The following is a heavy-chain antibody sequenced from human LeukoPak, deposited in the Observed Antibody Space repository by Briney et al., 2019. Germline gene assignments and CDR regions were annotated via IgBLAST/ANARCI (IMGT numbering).Heavy chain of an antibody. CDR1: GFTFSSYW. Sequence: GGSLRLSCAASGFTFSSYWMSWVRQAPGKGPEWVANIKQDGSEKYYVDSVKGRFTISRDNAKNSLYLQMNSLRAEDTAVYYCARGRDYAYPTLDYWGQGTLVTVSS. J-gene: IGHJ4*02. CDR3: ARGRDYAYPTLDY. D-gene: IGHD4-17*01. V-gene: IGHV3-7*01. CDR2: IKQDGSEK.